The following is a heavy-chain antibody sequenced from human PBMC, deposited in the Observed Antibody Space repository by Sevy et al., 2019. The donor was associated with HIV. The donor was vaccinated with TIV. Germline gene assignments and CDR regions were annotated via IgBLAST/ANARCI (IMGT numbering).Heavy chain of an antibody. CDR2: ISGSGGST. CDR1: GFTFSSYA. Sequence: GGYLRLSCAASGFTFSSYAMSWVRQAPGKGLEWVSAISGSGGSTYYADTVKGRFTISRDNSKNTLYLQMNSLRAEDTAVYYCAKPDSIGGPGYGAYYFDYWGQGTLVTVSS. CDR3: AKPDSIGGPGYGAYYFDY. V-gene: IGHV3-23*01. J-gene: IGHJ4*02. D-gene: IGHD3-22*01.